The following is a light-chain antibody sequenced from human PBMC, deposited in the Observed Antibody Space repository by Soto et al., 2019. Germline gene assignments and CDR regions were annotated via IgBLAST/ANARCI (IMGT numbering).Light chain of an antibody. CDR3: SSYTSSSTLGLYV. CDR1: SSDVGGYDY. CDR2: DVS. Sequence: QSALTQRASVSGSPGQSITISCTGTSSDVGGYDYVSWYQQHPGKAPKLMIYDVSNRPSGVSNRFPGSKSGNTASLTISGLQAEDEADYYCSSYTSSSTLGLYVFGTGTKVTVL. J-gene: IGLJ1*01. V-gene: IGLV2-14*01.